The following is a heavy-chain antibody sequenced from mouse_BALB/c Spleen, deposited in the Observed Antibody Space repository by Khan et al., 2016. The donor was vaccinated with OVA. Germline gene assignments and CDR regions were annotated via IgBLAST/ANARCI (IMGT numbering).Heavy chain of an antibody. CDR3: ARGNYYGSSYWFGY. J-gene: IGHJ3*01. V-gene: IGHV1-9*01. Sequence: QVRLQQSGAELMKPGASVKISCKATGYTFSSYWIEWVKQRPGHGLEWIGEILPGSGRNNYNEKFKGKATFTADTSSNTAYMQLSSLTSEDSAVYYCARGNYYGSSYWFGYWGQGTLVTVSA. D-gene: IGHD1-1*01. CDR2: ILPGSGRN. CDR1: GYTFSSYW.